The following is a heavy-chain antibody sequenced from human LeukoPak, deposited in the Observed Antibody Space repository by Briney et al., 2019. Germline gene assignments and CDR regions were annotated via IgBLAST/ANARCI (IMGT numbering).Heavy chain of an antibody. Sequence: GESLKISCKVSGYSLTNYWIGWARQMPAKGLEWMGIIYPGDSDTRYSPSFQGQVTISADKSISTAYLRWSSLKASDTAIYYCARHHMTSVTTAPFYYIDVWGTGATVTVSS. CDR2: IYPGDSDT. J-gene: IGHJ6*03. CDR1: GYSLTNYW. CDR3: ARHHMTSVTTAPFYYIDV. V-gene: IGHV5-51*01. D-gene: IGHD4-17*01.